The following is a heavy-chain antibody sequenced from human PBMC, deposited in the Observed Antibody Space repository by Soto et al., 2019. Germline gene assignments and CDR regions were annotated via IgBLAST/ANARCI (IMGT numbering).Heavy chain of an antibody. Sequence: SETLSLTCTVSGGSISSGGFYWSWIRQPPGKGLEWIGYIYYSGSTYYNPSLKSRVTISVDTSKNQFSLKLSSVTAADTAVYYCARHTLKLCYYDSSGSFDYRGQGTLVTVSS. CDR3: ARHTLKLCYYDSSGSFDY. CDR2: IYYSGST. V-gene: IGHV4-39*01. CDR1: GGSISSGGFY. J-gene: IGHJ4*02. D-gene: IGHD3-22*01.